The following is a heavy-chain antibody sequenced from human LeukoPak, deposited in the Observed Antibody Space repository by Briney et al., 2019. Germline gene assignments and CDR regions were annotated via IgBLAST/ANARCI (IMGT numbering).Heavy chain of an antibody. CDR2: ISSSSSTT. CDR1: GFTFSSYA. V-gene: IGHV3-48*01. D-gene: IGHD3-3*01. Sequence: GGSLRLSCAASGFTFSSYAMSWVRQAPGKGLEWVSYISSSSSTTYYADSVKGRFTISRDNAKTSLYLQMNSLRAEDTAVYYCASLPFGVVNTVDFDYWGQGTLVTVSS. CDR3: ASLPFGVVNTVDFDY. J-gene: IGHJ4*02.